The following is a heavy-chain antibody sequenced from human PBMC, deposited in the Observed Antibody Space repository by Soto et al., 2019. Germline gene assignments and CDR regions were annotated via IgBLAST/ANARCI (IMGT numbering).Heavy chain of an antibody. V-gene: IGHV3-23*01. D-gene: IGHD6-19*01. CDR2: LSGSGGST. Sequence: EVQLLESGGGLVQPGGSLRLSCVASGFTFSTYAMNWVRQAPGKGLEWVSALSGSGGSTFYADSVKGRFTISRDNSKNTRFLQMNSLRAEDTAVYYCAKGSSGWYSSGFDPWGQGTLVTVSS. CDR1: GFTFSTYA. J-gene: IGHJ5*02. CDR3: AKGSSGWYSSGFDP.